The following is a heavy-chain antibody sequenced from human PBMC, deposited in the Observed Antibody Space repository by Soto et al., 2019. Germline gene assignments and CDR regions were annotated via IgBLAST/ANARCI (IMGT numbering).Heavy chain of an antibody. CDR2: IIPIFGTA. D-gene: IGHD3-16*01. V-gene: IGHV1-69*13. Sequence: ASVKVSCKASGGTFSSYAISWVRQAPGQGLEWMGGIIPIFGTANYAQKFQGRVTITADESTSTAYMELSSLRSEDTAVYYCARGQRGSYYYYYYMDVWGKGTTVTVSS. J-gene: IGHJ6*03. CDR1: GGTFSSYA. CDR3: ARGQRGSYYYYYYMDV.